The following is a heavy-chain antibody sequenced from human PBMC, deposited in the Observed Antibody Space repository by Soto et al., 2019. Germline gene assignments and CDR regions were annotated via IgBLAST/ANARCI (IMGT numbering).Heavy chain of an antibody. J-gene: IGHJ6*02. V-gene: IGHV3-15*01. D-gene: IGHD3-22*01. Sequence: PGGSLRLSCAASGFTFSNAWMSWVRQAPGKGLEWVGRIKSKTDGGTTDYAAPVKGRFTISRDDSKNTLYLQMNSLKTEDTAVYYCTTDKYYYDSSGYYYYYYGMDVWGQGTTVTVYS. CDR3: TTDKYYYDSSGYYYYYYGMDV. CDR1: GFTFSNAW. CDR2: IKSKTDGGTT.